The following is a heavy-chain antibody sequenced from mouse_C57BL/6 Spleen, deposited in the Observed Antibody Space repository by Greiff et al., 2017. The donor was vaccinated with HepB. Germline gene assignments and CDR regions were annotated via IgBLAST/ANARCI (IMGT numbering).Heavy chain of an antibody. D-gene: IGHD1-1*01. CDR2: IYPGDGDT. CDR1: GYAFSSYW. J-gene: IGHJ1*03. CDR3: ARSYYYGSSYWYFDV. Sequence: VESGASVKISCKASGYAFSSYWMNWVKQRPGKGLEWIGQIYPGDGDTNYNGKFKGKATLTADKSSSTAYMQLSSLTSEDSAVYFCARSYYYGSSYWYFDVWGTGTTVTVSS. V-gene: IGHV1-80*01.